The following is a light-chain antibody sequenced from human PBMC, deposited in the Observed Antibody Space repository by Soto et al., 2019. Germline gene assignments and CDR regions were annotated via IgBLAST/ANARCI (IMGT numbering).Light chain of an antibody. CDR3: LSYTTSSSYV. CDR1: SSDVGAYNR. CDR2: EVS. V-gene: IGLV2-14*01. Sequence: QSVLTQPASVSWSPGQSITISCTVTSSDVGAYNRVSWYQQHSGKAPKLMIYEVSNRPSGVSNRFSASKSGNTASLTISGLQAEDEADYYCLSYTTSSSYVFGTGTKVTVL. J-gene: IGLJ1*01.